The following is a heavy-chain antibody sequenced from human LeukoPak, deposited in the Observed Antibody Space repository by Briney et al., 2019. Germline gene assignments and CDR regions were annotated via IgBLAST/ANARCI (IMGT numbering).Heavy chain of an antibody. V-gene: IGHV1-46*01. CDR3: ASALGIEMATTDS. CDR2: INPSGGST. D-gene: IGHD5-24*01. J-gene: IGHJ3*01. CDR1: GYTFTSYY. Sequence: GASVKVFCKASGYTFTSYYMHWVRQAPGRGLEWMGIINPSGGSTSYAQKFQGRVTMTRDTSTSTVYMELSSLRSEDTAVYYCASALGIEMATTDSWGQGTMVTVSS.